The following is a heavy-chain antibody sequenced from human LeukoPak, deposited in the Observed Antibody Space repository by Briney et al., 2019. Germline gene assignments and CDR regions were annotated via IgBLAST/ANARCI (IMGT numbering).Heavy chain of an antibody. V-gene: IGHV3-48*03. J-gene: IGHJ3*02. Sequence: GGSLRLSCAASGFSFSSYDMKWVRQAPGKGLEWVSYISSSGSTIYQPGSVKGRFTISRDNAKNSLYLQMNRLRAEDTAVYYFARDREMVDDAFDIWGQGKTVTVSS. CDR2: ISSSGSTI. D-gene: IGHD2-15*01. CDR1: GFSFSSYD. CDR3: ARDREMVDDAFDI.